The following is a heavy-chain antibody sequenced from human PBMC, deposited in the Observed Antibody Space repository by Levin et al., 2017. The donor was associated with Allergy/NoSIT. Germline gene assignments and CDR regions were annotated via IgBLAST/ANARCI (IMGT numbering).Heavy chain of an antibody. CDR2: ISSSSSTI. J-gene: IGHJ4*02. D-gene: IGHD3-3*01. V-gene: IGHV3-48*02. CDR1: GFTFSSYR. Sequence: SCAASGFTFSSYRMNWVRQAPGKGLEWVSYISSSSSTIYYADSVKGRFTISRDNAKNSLYLQMNSLRDEDTAVYDCARGPSDFWSGYYTLDYWGQGTLVTVSS. CDR3: ARGPSDFWSGYYTLDY.